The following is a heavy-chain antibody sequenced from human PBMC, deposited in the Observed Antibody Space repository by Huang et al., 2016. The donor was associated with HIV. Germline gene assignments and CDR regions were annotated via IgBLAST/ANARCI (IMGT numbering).Heavy chain of an antibody. V-gene: IGHV1-18*04. CDR2: SSGYNGNT. J-gene: IGHJ4*02. CDR3: ARANDYGDYVGYFDY. Sequence: QVQLVQSGAEVKKPGASVKVSCKASGYTFTPYGISWVRQAPGQGLEWMGWSSGYNGNTKYAQKLQGRVTMTTDTATSTAYMELRSLRSDDTAVYYCARANDYGDYVGYFDYWGQGTLVTVSS. CDR1: GYTFTPYG. D-gene: IGHD4-17*01.